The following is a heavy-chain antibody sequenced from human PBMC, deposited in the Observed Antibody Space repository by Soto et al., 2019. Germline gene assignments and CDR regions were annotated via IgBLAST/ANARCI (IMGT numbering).Heavy chain of an antibody. CDR3: ARHRDYLFDY. CDR2: IYYSGST. V-gene: IGHV4-59*08. J-gene: IGHJ4*02. D-gene: IGHD4-17*01. CDR1: DGSISSYY. Sequence: VQLQESGPGLVKPSETLSLTCTVSDGSISSYYWSWIRQPPGKGLEWIGYIYYSGSTNYNPSLKSRVTISVDTSKNQFSLKLSSVTAADTAVYYCARHRDYLFDYWGQGTLVTVSS.